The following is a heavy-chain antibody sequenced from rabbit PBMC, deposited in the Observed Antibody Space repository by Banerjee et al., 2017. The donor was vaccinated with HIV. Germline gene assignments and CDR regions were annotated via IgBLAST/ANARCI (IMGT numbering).Heavy chain of an antibody. CDR3: GRDRDGDAGYGSLAL. V-gene: IGHV1S45*01. CDR1: GFSFSNKYV. J-gene: IGHJ4*01. D-gene: IGHD6-1*01. CDR2: INTSSGVT. Sequence: QEQLEESGGDLVKPEGSLTLTCTASGFSFSNKYVMCWVRQAPGKGLEWIACINTSSGVTVYATWAKGRFTISKASWTTVTLQMTCLTAADTAPYFCGRDRDGDAGYGSLALWGAGTLVSVS.